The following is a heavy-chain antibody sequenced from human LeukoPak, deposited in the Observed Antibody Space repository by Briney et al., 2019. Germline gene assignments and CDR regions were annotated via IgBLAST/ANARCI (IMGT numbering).Heavy chain of an antibody. Sequence: PGGSLRLSCTTSGFTFSNYWMYWVRQAPGKGLMWVSRIKSDGTGITYTDSVEGRFTISRDNAKNTLYLQMNSLRDEDAAVYYCVRGQTIDYWGQGTLVTVPS. CDR2: IKSDGTGI. J-gene: IGHJ4*02. CDR1: GFTFSNYW. D-gene: IGHD3-3*01. V-gene: IGHV3-74*01. CDR3: VRGQTIDY.